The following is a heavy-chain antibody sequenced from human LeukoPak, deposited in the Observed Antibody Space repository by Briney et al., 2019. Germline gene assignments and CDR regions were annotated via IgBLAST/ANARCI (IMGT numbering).Heavy chain of an antibody. CDR2: ISGGGSDT. CDR1: GFTFSGHG. D-gene: IGHD3-10*01. J-gene: IGHJ4*02. CDR3: AKGGAYGSGSYCDY. Sequence: QPGGSLRLSCAFSGFTFSGHGMHWVRQVPGKGLEWVASISGGGSDTYNEDAVKGRFTISRDNYKSTLSLQMNSLRAEDTAVYYCAKGGAYGSGSYCDYWGQGTLVTVSS. V-gene: IGHV3-23*02.